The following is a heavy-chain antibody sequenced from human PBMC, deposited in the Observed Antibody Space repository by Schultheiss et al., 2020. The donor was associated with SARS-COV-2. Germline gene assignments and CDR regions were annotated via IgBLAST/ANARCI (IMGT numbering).Heavy chain of an antibody. J-gene: IGHJ4*02. V-gene: IGHV3-33*01. CDR2: KWFDDSNT. Sequence: GGSLRLSCTASGFRFRSFGVHWVRQAPGKGLEWVTVKWFDDSNTYSAESVKGRITVSRDRSKNTLYLQMNSLRAEDTAVYYCARGGGIRFLEWLFYLDYWGQGTLVTVSS. D-gene: IGHD3-3*01. CDR3: ARGGGIRFLEWLFYLDY. CDR1: GFRFRSFG.